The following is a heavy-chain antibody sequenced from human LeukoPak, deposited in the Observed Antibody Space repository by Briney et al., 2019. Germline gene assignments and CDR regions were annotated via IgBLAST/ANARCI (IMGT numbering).Heavy chain of an antibody. CDR1: GFTVSSNY. CDR2: IYSGGST. D-gene: IGHD2-2*01. Sequence: GGSLRLSCAASGFTVSSNYMSWVRQAPGKGLEWVSIIYSGGSTYYADSVKGRFTISRDNSKNTLYLQMNSLRAEDTAVYYCARDLRYCSSTSCYELGAFDIWGQGTMVTVSS. J-gene: IGHJ3*02. CDR3: ARDLRYCSSTSCYELGAFDI. V-gene: IGHV3-53*05.